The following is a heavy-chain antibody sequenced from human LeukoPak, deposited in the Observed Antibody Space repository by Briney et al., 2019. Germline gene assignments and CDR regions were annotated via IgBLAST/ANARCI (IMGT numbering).Heavy chain of an antibody. CDR2: IYYSGST. D-gene: IGHD1-14*01. J-gene: IGHJ6*04. CDR3: ARNRRFALYYYYGMDV. V-gene: IGHV4-31*03. CDR1: GGSISSGGYY. Sequence: SQTLSLTCTVSGGSISSGGYYWSWIRQHPGKGLEWIGYIYYSGSTYYNPSLKSRVTISVDTSKNQFSLKLSSVTAADKAVYYCARNRRFALYYYYGMDVWGKGTTVTVSS.